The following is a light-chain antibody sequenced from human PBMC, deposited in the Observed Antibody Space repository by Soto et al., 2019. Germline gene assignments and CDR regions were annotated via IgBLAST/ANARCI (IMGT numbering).Light chain of an antibody. CDR2: DAS. J-gene: IGKJ4*01. V-gene: IGKV3-11*01. CDR1: QSVSNY. CDR3: QQHINRLS. Sequence: EIVLTQSPATLSLSPGERATLSCRASQSVSNYLAWYQQKPGQAPRLLIYDASNRATGIPARFSGSGSGTDFTLTSSPLEPEDFAVYYCQQHINRLSFGGGTKVEIK.